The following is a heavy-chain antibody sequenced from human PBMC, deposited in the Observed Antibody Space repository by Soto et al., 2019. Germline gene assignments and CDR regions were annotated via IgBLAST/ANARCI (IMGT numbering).Heavy chain of an antibody. CDR3: AKDLMDRGDGHPYNWFDT. D-gene: IGHD3-10*01. Sequence: VAVISHDEKKIEYADSVKGRFTISRDNSKNTVYLQMSSLRADDSAIYFCAKDLMDRGDGHPYNWFDTWGRGTLVTVSS. J-gene: IGHJ5*02. CDR2: ISHDEKKI. V-gene: IGHV3-30*15.